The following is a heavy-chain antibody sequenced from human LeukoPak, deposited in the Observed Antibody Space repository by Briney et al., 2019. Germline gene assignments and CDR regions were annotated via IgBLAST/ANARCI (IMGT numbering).Heavy chain of an antibody. J-gene: IGHJ4*02. V-gene: IGHV3-30*04. Sequence: GRSLSLSRAASVVAFCSFAMHCGRQAPGKGLEWVAVILYDGSIKYYADSVRGRFTMSRDNSKNTLYLQMNSLRPEDTAVYYWVRDRFVSCRRESCSWSYLDSWGRGTLVTVSS. CDR3: VRDRFVSCRRESCSWSYLDS. D-gene: IGHD2-8*02. CDR2: ILYDGSIK. CDR1: VVAFCSFA.